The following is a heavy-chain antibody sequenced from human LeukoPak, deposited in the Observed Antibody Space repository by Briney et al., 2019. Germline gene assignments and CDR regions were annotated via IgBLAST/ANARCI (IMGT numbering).Heavy chain of an antibody. Sequence: PGGSLRLSCAASGFTFSSYAMSWVRQAPGKGLEWVSAISGSGGSTYYADSVKGRFAISRDNSKNTLYLQMNSLRAEDTAVYYCANRLKAGVDYWGQGTLSTVSS. CDR1: GFTFSSYA. D-gene: IGHD6-19*01. V-gene: IGHV3-23*01. CDR3: ANRLKAGVDY. J-gene: IGHJ4*02. CDR2: ISGSGGST.